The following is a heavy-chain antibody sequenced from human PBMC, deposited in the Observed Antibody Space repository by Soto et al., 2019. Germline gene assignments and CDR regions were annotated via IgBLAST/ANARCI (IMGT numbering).Heavy chain of an antibody. CDR3: ARGRGAARRRGLDY. CDR2: MNPNSGNT. D-gene: IGHD6-13*01. J-gene: IGHJ4*02. Sequence: ASVKVSCKTSGYTFTSYDINWVRQATAQGLEWMGWMNPNSGNTGYAQKFQGRVTMTRNTSISTAYMELSSLRSEDTAVYYWARGRGAARRRGLDYWGQGPLVTVSS. CDR1: GYTFTSYD. V-gene: IGHV1-8*01.